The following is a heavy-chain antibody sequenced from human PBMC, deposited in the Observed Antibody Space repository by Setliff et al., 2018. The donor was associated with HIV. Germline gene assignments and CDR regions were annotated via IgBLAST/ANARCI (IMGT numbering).Heavy chain of an antibody. V-gene: IGHV1-46*01. CDR2: INPSGGSA. Sequence: ASVKVSCKASGYTFTRNQIHWVRQAPGQGLEWMGIINPSGGSASYAEKFQGRATMTSDTSTNTVYMELRSLRSEETAVFYCARDGGDGSGYYYADYWGQGTLVTVSS. J-gene: IGHJ4*02. D-gene: IGHD3-22*01. CDR3: ARDGGDGSGYYYADY. CDR1: GYTFTRNQ.